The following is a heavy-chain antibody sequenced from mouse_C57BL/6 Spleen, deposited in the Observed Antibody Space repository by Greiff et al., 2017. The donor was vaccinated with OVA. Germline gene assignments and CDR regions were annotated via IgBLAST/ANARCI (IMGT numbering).Heavy chain of an antibody. V-gene: IGHV5-6*02. Sequence: DVMLVESGGDLVKPGGSLKLSCAASGFTFSSYGMSWVRQTPDKRLEWVATISSGGSYTYYPDSVKGRFTISRDNAKNTLYLQMSSLKSEDTAMYYCARHRDGYYLYYFDYWGQGTTLTVSS. CDR2: ISSGGSYT. D-gene: IGHD2-3*01. CDR1: GFTFSSYG. CDR3: ARHRDGYYLYYFDY. J-gene: IGHJ2*01.